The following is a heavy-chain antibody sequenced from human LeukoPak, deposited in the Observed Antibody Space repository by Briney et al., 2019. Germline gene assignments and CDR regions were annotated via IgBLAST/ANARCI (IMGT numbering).Heavy chain of an antibody. CDR2: IIPSLDIA. CDR3: ARDHCSGGAGCHGDY. J-gene: IGHJ4*02. Sequence: ASVKVSCKASGDTFSPYTFSWVRQAPGQGLEWMGRIIPSLDIANYAQKFQDRVTITADISTTTVYMEMNSLRSEDTAIYYCARDHCSGGAGCHGDYWGQGTLVTVSS. D-gene: IGHD2-15*01. V-gene: IGHV1-69*04. CDR1: GDTFSPYT.